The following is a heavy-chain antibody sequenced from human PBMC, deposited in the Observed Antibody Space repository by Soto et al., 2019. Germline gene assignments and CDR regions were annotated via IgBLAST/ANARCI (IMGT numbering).Heavy chain of an antibody. CDR1: GGSISSYS. J-gene: IGHJ3*02. D-gene: IGHD3-10*01. CDR3: ARDGRIYYGSGSYYNVAFDI. Sequence: SETLSLTCTVSGGSISSYSWRWIRQPPGKGLEWIGYIYYSGSTNYNPSLKSRVTISVDTSKNQFSLKLSSVTAADTAVYYCARDGRIYYGSGSYYNVAFDIWGQGTMVT. V-gene: IGHV4-59*01. CDR2: IYYSGST.